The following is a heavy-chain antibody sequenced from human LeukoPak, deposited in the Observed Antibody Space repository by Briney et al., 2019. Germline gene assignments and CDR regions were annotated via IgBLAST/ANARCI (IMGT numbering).Heavy chain of an antibody. CDR2: ISGSGGST. V-gene: IGHV3-23*01. Sequence: PGASLRLSCAASGFTFSSYAMSWVRQAPGKGLEWVSAISGSGGSTYYADSVKSRFTISRDNSKNTLYLQMNSLRAEDTAVYYCAKDLAITMIVVGLFDYWGQGTLVTVSS. J-gene: IGHJ4*02. CDR1: GFTFSSYA. D-gene: IGHD3-22*01. CDR3: AKDLAITMIVVGLFDY.